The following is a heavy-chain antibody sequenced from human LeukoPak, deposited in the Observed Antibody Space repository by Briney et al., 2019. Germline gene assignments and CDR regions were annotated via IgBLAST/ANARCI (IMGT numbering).Heavy chain of an antibody. V-gene: IGHV4-39*07. Sequence: SETLSLTCTVSGGSISSSSYYWGWIRQPPGKGLEWIGSIYYSGSTYYNPSLKSRVTISVDTSKNQFSLKLSSVTAADTAVYYCARALDYYDSSGYPTYYFDYWGQGTLVTVSS. CDR3: ARALDYYDSSGYPTYYFDY. CDR1: GGSISSSSYY. CDR2: IYYSGST. D-gene: IGHD3-22*01. J-gene: IGHJ4*02.